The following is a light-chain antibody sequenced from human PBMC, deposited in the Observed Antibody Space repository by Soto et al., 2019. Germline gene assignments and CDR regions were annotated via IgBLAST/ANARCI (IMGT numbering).Light chain of an antibody. CDR1: QSINYC. CDR3: LQYDTSVRT. Sequence: DIQMTQFPSTLSVSVGDRVTITCRASQSINYCLAWYQQKPGQAPKLLIYQASTLETGVPSRFSGGGSGTEFTLTISSLQPDDFATYYCLQYDTSVRTFGQGTKVEIK. CDR2: QAS. J-gene: IGKJ1*01. V-gene: IGKV1-5*03.